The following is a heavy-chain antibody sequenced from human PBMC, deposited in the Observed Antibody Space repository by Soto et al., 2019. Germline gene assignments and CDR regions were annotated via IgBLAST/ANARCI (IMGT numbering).Heavy chain of an antibody. CDR2: IYYSGST. J-gene: IGHJ6*02. CDR1: GGSISSSSYY. CDR3: ASRTQVSGSYYKDYYYYGMDV. D-gene: IGHD3-10*01. V-gene: IGHV4-39*01. Sequence: QLQLQESGPGLVKPSETLSLPCTVSGGSISSSSYYWGWIRQPPGKGLEWIGSIYYSGSTYYNPSTKARFSISVDSSKNLFSRKQRSVTAADTAVYYCASRTQVSGSYYKDYYYYGMDVWGQGTTVTASS.